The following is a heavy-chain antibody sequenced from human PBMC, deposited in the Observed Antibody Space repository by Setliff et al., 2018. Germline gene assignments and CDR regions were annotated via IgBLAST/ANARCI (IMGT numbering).Heavy chain of an antibody. J-gene: IGHJ6*03. CDR3: AREGVDTRSSTDYRYYMDL. Sequence: SVKVSCKASGGTFKNYGISWVRQAPGQGLEWMGGIIPIFGTTNYAQEFQGRVTIITDESTSTAYMELSSLRFEDTAVYYCAREGVDTRSSTDYRYYMDLWGKGTTVTV. V-gene: IGHV1-69*05. CDR1: GGTFKNYG. CDR2: IIPIFGTT. D-gene: IGHD5-18*01.